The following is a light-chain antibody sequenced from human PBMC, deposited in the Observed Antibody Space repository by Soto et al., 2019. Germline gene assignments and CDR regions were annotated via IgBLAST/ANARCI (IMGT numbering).Light chain of an antibody. J-gene: IGLJ2*01. CDR1: SSDIGGYNY. V-gene: IGLV2-14*01. CDR2: EVS. CDR3: SSYESSSTV. Sequence: QSVLTPPASVSGSPGQSITISCTGTSSDIGGYNYVSWYQQHPGKAPKLIIYEVSNRPSGVSNRFSGSKSGNTASLTISGLQAEDEADYYCSSYESSSTVVAGGTKLTVL.